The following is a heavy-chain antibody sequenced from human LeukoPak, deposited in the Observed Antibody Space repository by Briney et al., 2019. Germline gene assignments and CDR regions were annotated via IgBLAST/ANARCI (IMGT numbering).Heavy chain of an antibody. Sequence: PGGSLRLSCEASGFSFSTHTMNWVRQAPGKGLEWVSGISWNSGSIGYADSVKGRFTISRDNAKNSLYLQMNSLRAEDTALYYCAKLGYCSSTSCYGSHYFDYWGQGTLVTVSS. CDR3: AKLGYCSSTSCYGSHYFDY. D-gene: IGHD2-2*01. V-gene: IGHV3-9*01. CDR1: GFSFSTHT. J-gene: IGHJ4*02. CDR2: ISWNSGSI.